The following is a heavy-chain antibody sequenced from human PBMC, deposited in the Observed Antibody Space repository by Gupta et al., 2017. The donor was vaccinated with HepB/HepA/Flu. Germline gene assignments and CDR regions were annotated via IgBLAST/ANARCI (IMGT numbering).Heavy chain of an antibody. V-gene: IGHV1-18*01. D-gene: IGHD3-3*01. J-gene: IGHJ6*03. Sequence: QVQLVQSGAEVKKPGASVKVSCKASGYTFTSYGISWVRQAPGQGLEWMGWISAYNGNTNYAQKLQGRVTMTTDTSTSTAYMELRSLRSDDTAVYYCARVREGYYDFWSGYDGYYYMDVWGKGTTVTVSS. CDR2: ISAYNGNT. CDR1: GYTFTSYG. CDR3: ARVREGYYDFWSGYDGYYYMDV.